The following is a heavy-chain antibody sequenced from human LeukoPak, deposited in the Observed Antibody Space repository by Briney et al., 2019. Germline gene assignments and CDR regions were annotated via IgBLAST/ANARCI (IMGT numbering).Heavy chain of an antibody. CDR3: ARVRQQLYYYYMDV. V-gene: IGHV1-69*05. D-gene: IGHD6-13*01. CDR2: IIPIFGTA. Sequence: SVKVSCKASGGTFSSYAISWVRQAPGQGLEWMGGIIPIFGTANYAQKFQGRVTITTDESTSTAYMELSSPRSEDTAVYYCARVRQQLYYYYMDVWGKGTTVTVSS. CDR1: GGTFSSYA. J-gene: IGHJ6*03.